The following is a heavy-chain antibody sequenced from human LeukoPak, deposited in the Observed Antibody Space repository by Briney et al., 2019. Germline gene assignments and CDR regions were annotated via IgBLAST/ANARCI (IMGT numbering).Heavy chain of an antibody. D-gene: IGHD1-26*01. V-gene: IGHV3-11*01. CDR2: ISSSGSTI. CDR1: GFTFSDYY. CDR3: ASDFSSGSLDY. J-gene: IGHJ4*02. Sequence: PGGSLRLSCAASGFTFSDYYMSWIRQAPGKGLGWVSYISSSGSTIYYADSVKGRFTISRDNAKNSLYLQMNSLRAEDTAVYYCASDFSSGSLDYWGQGTLVTVSS.